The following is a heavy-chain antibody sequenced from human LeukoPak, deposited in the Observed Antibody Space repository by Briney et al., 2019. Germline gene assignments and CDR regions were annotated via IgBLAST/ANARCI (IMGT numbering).Heavy chain of an antibody. CDR2: IYPGDSDT. D-gene: IGHD3-22*01. CDR1: GYSFTSYW. V-gene: IGHV5-51*01. Sequence: GESLKISCKGSGYSFTSYWIGWMRQMPGKGLEWMGIIYPGDSDTRYSPSFQGQVTISADKSISTAYLQWSSLKASDTAVYYCARLSNYDRSGYYGTDAFDIWGQGTMVTVFS. CDR3: ARLSNYDRSGYYGTDAFDI. J-gene: IGHJ3*02.